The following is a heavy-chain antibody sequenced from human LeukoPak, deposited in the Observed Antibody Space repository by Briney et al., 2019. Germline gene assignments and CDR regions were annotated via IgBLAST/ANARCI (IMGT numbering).Heavy chain of an antibody. CDR1: GGSISSYY. V-gene: IGHV4-59*08. J-gene: IGHJ5*02. CDR3: AGRITVVTPGWFDP. D-gene: IGHD4-23*01. Sequence: SETLSLTCTVSGGSISSYYWSWIRQPPGKGLEWVGYIYYSGSTNHNPSLKSRVTISVDTSKNQFSLTLSSVTAADTAVYYCAGRITVVTPGWFDPWGQGTLVTVSS. CDR2: IYYSGST.